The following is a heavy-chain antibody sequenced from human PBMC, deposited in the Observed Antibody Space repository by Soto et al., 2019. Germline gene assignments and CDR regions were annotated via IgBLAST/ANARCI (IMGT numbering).Heavy chain of an antibody. CDR3: ARGKGMEENYFYYGLDI. CDR2: LNGGTGQT. CDR1: GYTFSTYA. J-gene: IGHJ6*02. D-gene: IGHD1-1*01. V-gene: IGHV1-3*01. Sequence: ASVKVSCKASGYTFSTYAMHWVRQAPGQSLEWMGWLNGGTGQTRYSQKFQDRVIITRDTSASTGYMELSSLTSEDTAVYYCARGKGMEENYFYYGLDIWGQGTTGTV.